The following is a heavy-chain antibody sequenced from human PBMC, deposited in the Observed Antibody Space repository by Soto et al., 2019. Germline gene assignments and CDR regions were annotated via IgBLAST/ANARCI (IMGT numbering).Heavy chain of an antibody. CDR3: AKALPSIAASYYGMDV. V-gene: IGHV3-23*01. Sequence: PGGSLRLSCAASGFTFSSYAMSWVRQAPGKGLEWVSAISGSGGSTYYADSVKGRFTISRDNSKNTLYLQMNSLRAEDTAVYYCAKALPSIAASYYGMDVWGQGTTVTVSS. CDR1: GFTFSSYA. D-gene: IGHD6-25*01. J-gene: IGHJ6*02. CDR2: ISGSGGST.